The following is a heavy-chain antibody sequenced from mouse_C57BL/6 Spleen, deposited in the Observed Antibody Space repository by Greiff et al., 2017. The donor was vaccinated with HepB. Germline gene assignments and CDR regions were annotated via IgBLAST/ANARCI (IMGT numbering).Heavy chain of an antibody. J-gene: IGHJ4*01. D-gene: IGHD1-1*01. Sequence: QVQLKQPGAELVRPGTSVKLSCKASGYTFTSYWMHWVKQRPGQGLEWIGVIDPSDSYTNYNQKFKGKATLTVDTSSSTAYMQLSSLTSEDSAVYYCARRGFYGSSYVAMDYWGQGTSVTVSS. V-gene: IGHV1-59*01. CDR1: GYTFTSYW. CDR3: ARRGFYGSSYVAMDY. CDR2: IDPSDSYT.